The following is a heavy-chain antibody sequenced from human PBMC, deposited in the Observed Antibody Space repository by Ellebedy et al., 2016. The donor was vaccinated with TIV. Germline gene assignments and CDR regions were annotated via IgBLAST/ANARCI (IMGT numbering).Heavy chain of an antibody. CDR1: AFTVTTKF. D-gene: IGHD6-19*01. J-gene: IGHJ3*02. CDR3: ARDRGGQYSSGWYDALES. CDR2: SYSPSGT. Sequence: GGSLRLSCTASAFTVTTKFMSWVRQAPGKGLEWVAISYSPSGTLYADSVKGRFSISRDKTKNIFFLIMTSLRSEDTALYYCARDRGGQYSSGWYDALESWGQGTMVTVSS. V-gene: IGHV3-66*01.